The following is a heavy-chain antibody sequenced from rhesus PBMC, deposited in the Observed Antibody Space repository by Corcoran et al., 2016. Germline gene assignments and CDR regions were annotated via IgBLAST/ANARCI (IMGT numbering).Heavy chain of an antibody. Sequence: QLQLQESGPGLVKPSETLSLTCAVSGGSISSNYWSWIRQPPGKGLEWIGRISGSVGSTDYSPSLKSRVTISTDTSKNQFSLKLSSVTAADTAVYYCARGIAGTTSLYIDLWGPGTPITISS. CDR1: GGSISSNY. J-gene: IGHJ2*01. D-gene: IGHD1-20*01. CDR2: ISGSVGST. CDR3: ARGIAGTTSLYIDL. V-gene: IGHV4-173*01.